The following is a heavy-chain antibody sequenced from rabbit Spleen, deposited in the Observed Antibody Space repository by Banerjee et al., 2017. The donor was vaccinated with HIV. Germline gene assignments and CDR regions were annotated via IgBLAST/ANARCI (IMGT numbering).Heavy chain of an antibody. Sequence: QEQLEESGGDLVKPEGSLTLTCTASGFSFSSGYYMCWVRQAPGKGLEWIGCIYPTNGHTYYASWAKGRFTISNTSSTTVTLQMTSLTAADTATYFCARDLHVSGSGYFTLDLWGQGTLVTVS. CDR2: IYPTNGHT. D-gene: IGHD1-1*01. CDR1: GFSFSSGYY. J-gene: IGHJ3*01. CDR3: ARDLHVSGSGYFTLDL. V-gene: IGHV1S45*01.